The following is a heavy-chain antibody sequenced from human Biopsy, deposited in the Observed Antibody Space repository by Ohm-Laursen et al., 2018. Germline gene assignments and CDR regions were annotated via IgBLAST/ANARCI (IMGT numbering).Heavy chain of an antibody. CDR1: GNTFATYH. CDR2: ISPSGATT. J-gene: IGHJ6*02. D-gene: IGHD5-24*01. Sequence: AASVKVSCKVSGNTFATYHIHWGRQAPGQGLEWMGVISPSGATTSFSQKFQGRITMTRDTSTGTVYMDLNSLGSEDTAVYYCARAGVGSDGTDSYYYGMDVWGPGTTVTVSS. V-gene: IGHV1-46*01. CDR3: ARAGVGSDGTDSYYYGMDV.